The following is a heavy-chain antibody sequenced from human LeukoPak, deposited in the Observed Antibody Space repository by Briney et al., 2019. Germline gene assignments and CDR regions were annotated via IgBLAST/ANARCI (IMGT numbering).Heavy chain of an antibody. CDR2: IYYSGST. CDR1: GGSISSRSHY. CDR3: ARHEYASSPDY. D-gene: IGHD2-2*01. Sequence: SETLSLTCTVSGGSISSRSHYWGWIRQPPGKGLEWIANIYYSGSTYYNPPLQSRVTISVDTSKNQFSLKLSSVTAADTVVYYCARHEYASSPDYWGQGPLVTVSS. J-gene: IGHJ4*02. V-gene: IGHV4-39*01.